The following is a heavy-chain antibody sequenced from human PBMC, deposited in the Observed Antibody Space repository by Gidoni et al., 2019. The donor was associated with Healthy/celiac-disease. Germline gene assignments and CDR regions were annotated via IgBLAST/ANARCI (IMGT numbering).Heavy chain of an antibody. Sequence: EVQLVESGGGLVQPGGSLRLSVPAPGFTVSSHNWSWVRQASGKGLEWVAVIDSGGSTYYAASVKGRCNISSDNSKNTLYLQMNSLRAEDTAVYYCARATYGVEQPDGAIWLDPWGQGTLVTVSS. V-gene: IGHV3-66*01. J-gene: IGHJ5*02. CDR3: ARATYGVEQPDGAIWLDP. D-gene: IGHD2-8*01. CDR2: IDSGGST. CDR1: GFTVSSHN.